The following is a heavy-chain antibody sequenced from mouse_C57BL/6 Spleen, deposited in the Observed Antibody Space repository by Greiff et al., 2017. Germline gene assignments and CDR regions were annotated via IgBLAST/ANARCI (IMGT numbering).Heavy chain of an antibody. CDR1: GYTFTSYG. CDR2: IYPRSGNP. Sequence: QVQLQQSGAELARPGASVKLSCKASGYTFTSYGISWVKQRTGRGLEWIGEIYPRSGNPYYNETFKGKATLTADKSSSTAYMEIRSLTSEYSAVYFCAGRRSAMDYWGQGTSVTVSS. V-gene: IGHV1-81*01. CDR3: AGRRSAMDY. J-gene: IGHJ4*01.